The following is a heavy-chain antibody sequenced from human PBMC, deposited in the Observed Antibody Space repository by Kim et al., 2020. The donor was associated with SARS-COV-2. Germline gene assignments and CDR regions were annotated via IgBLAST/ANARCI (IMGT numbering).Heavy chain of an antibody. CDR3: ARGRSSGWYSPYYFDY. V-gene: IGHV4-34*01. D-gene: IGHD6-19*01. Sequence: SETLSLTCAVYGGSFSGYYWSWIRQPPGKGLEWIGEINHSGSTNYNPSLKSRVTISVDTSKNQFSLKLSSVTAADTAVYYCARGRSSGWYSPYYFDYWGQGTLVTVSS. CDR1: GGSFSGYY. CDR2: INHSGST. J-gene: IGHJ4*02.